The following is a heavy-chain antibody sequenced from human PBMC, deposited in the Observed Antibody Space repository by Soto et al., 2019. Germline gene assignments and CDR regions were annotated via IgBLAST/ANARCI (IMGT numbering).Heavy chain of an antibody. CDR3: ARGITMVRGVIITSSGVTIFDY. CDR1: GGSFSGYY. V-gene: IGHV4-34*01. J-gene: IGHJ4*02. CDR2: INHSGST. Sequence: QVQLQQWGAGLLKPSETLSLTCAVYGGSFSGYYWSWIRQPPGKGPEWIGEINHSGSTNYNPSLKSRVTISVDTSKNQFSLKLSSVTAADTAVYYCARGITMVRGVIITSSGVTIFDYWGQGTLVTVSS. D-gene: IGHD3-10*01.